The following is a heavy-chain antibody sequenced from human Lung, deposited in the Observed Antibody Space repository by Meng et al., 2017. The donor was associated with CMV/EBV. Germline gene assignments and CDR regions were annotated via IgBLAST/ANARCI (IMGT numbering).Heavy chain of an antibody. CDR3: ARTRKTNSGAGPENS. Sequence: ASXXVSXKASGYPFTDYFVHWVRQAPGQGLEWMAYIIPNSGGTSYAQKFQGRVTVTRDTSVSTAYMELRNLKSDDTAVYYCARTRKTNSGAGPENSWGQGKXVTRLL. V-gene: IGHV1-2*02. CDR2: IIPNSGGT. J-gene: IGHJ5*02. D-gene: IGHD7-27*01. CDR1: GYPFTDYF.